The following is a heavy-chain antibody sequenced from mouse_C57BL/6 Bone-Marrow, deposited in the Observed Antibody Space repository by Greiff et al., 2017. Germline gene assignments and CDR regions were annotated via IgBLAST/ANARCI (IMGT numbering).Heavy chain of an antibody. CDR1: GYTFTSYW. D-gene: IGHD2-4*01. V-gene: IGHV1-64*01. Sequence: QVQLQQPGAELVKPGASVKLSCKASGYTFTSYWMHWVKQRPGQGLEWIGMIHPNSGSTNYNEKFKSKATLTVDKSSSTAYMQLSSLTSEDSAVYYCARGRLRREYYFDYWGQGTTLTVSS. CDR2: IHPNSGST. CDR3: ARGRLRREYYFDY. J-gene: IGHJ2*01.